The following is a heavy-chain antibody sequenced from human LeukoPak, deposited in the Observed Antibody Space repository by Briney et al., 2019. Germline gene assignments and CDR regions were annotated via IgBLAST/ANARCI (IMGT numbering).Heavy chain of an antibody. CDR3: ARHGGENYYDSSGYYPTEQYNWFDP. J-gene: IGHJ5*02. CDR2: IYYSGST. CDR1: GGSISSYY. D-gene: IGHD3-22*01. V-gene: IGHV4-59*08. Sequence: PSETLSLTCTVSGGSISSYYWSWIRQPPGKGLEWIGYIYYSGSTNYNPSLKSRVTISVDTSKNQFSLKLSSVTAADTAEYYCARHGGENYYDSSGYYPTEQYNWFDPWGQGTLVTVSS.